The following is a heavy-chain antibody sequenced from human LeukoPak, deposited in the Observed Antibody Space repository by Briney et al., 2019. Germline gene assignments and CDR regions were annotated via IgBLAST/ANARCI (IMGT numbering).Heavy chain of an antibody. D-gene: IGHD3-16*01. CDR2: ISYDGSNK. Sequence: PGRSLRLSCAASGFTFSSYAMHWVRQAPGKGLEWVAVISYDGSNKYYADSVKGRFTISRDNSKNTLYLQMNSLRAEDTAVYYCARFRIMTTGSFDIWGQGTMVTVSS. CDR3: ARFRIMTTGSFDI. J-gene: IGHJ3*02. V-gene: IGHV3-30-3*01. CDR1: GFTFSSYA.